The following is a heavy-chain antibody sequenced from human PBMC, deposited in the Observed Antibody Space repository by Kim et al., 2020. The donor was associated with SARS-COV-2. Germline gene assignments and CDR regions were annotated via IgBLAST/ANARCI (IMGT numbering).Heavy chain of an antibody. CDR3: ARHLRNWYFDL. CDR2: T. Sequence: THYTPSLKRRVTVSADKSNNQFSLRLSSVTAADAAVYYCARHLRNWYFDLWGRGTLVTVSS. J-gene: IGHJ2*01. V-gene: IGHV4-39*01.